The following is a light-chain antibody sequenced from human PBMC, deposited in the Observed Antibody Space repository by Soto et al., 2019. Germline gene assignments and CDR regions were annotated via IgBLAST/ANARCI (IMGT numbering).Light chain of an antibody. CDR3: QQYSSYPFT. J-gene: IGKJ4*01. Sequence: DIQMTQSPPTLPATVGDRVTITCRASPSISSKLAWYQQKTGKAPKVLINKASSLQSGVTSRFSGSGSGTEFTLTISSLQPDDFATYYCQQYSSYPFTFGGGTKVEIK. CDR2: KAS. CDR1: PSISSK. V-gene: IGKV1-5*03.